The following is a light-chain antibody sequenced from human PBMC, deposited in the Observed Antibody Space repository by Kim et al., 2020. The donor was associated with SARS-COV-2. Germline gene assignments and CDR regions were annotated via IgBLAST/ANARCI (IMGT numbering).Light chain of an antibody. CDR1: SSDVGGYNY. CDR3: SSYTSSSNPYV. Sequence: QSALTQPASVSGSPGQSITISCTGTSSDVGGYNYVSWYQQHPGKAPKLMIYDVTKRPSGVSNRFSGSKSGNTASLTISGLQAEDEADYYCSSYTSSSNPYVFGTGTKVTVL. CDR2: DVT. V-gene: IGLV2-14*01. J-gene: IGLJ1*01.